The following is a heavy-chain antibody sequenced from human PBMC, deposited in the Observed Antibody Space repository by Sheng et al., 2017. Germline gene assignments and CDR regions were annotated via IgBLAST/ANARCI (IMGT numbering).Heavy chain of an antibody. D-gene: IGHD3-10*01. V-gene: IGHV1-69*01. Sequence: QVQLVQSGAEVKKPGSSVKVSCKASGGTFSSYAISWVRQAPGQGLEWMGGIIPIFGTANYAQKFQGRVTITADESTSTAYMELSSLRSEDTAVYYCARGLSPGYYGSGSYLPSSYGMDVWDQGP. J-gene: IGHJ6*02. CDR3: ARGLSPGYYGSGSYLPSSYGMDV. CDR2: IIPIFGTA. CDR1: GGTFSSYA.